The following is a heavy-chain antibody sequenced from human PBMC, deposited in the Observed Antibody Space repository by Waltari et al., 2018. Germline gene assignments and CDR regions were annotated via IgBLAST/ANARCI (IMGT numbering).Heavy chain of an antibody. V-gene: IGHV4-39*01. CDR1: GGSISSSSYY. D-gene: IGHD3-3*01. CDR3: ARHRFTAITIFGRYGMDV. Sequence: QLQLQESGPGLVKPSETLSLTCTVSGGSISSSSYYWGWIRQPPGKGLEWIGSIYYSGRTYYNPSLKSRVTISVDTSKNQFSLKLSSVTAADTAVYYCARHRFTAITIFGRYGMDVWGQGTTVTVSS. CDR2: IYYSGRT. J-gene: IGHJ6*02.